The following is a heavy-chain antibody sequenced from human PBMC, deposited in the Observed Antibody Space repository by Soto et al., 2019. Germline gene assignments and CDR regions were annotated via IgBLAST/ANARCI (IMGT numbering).Heavy chain of an antibody. CDR2: ISSNGGST. D-gene: IGHD2-2*01. J-gene: IGHJ4*02. CDR1: GFTFSSYA. V-gene: IGHV3-64*04. CDR3: AKDLGDIVVVPAGSFDY. Sequence: GGSLRLSCSASGFTFSSYAMHWVRQAPGKGLEYVSAISSNGGSTYYADSVKGRFTISRDNSKNTLYLQMNSLRAEDTAVYYCAKDLGDIVVVPAGSFDYWGQGTLVTVSS.